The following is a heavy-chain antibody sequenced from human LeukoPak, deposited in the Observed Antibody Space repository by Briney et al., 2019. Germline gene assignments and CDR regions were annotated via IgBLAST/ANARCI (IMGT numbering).Heavy chain of an antibody. CDR2: ISWDGGST. CDR1: GFTFDDYT. CDR3: AKDILLRGNSYGFFDY. D-gene: IGHD5-18*01. J-gene: IGHJ4*02. V-gene: IGHV3-43*01. Sequence: PGGSLRLSCAASGFTFDDYTMHWVRQAPGKGLEWVSLISWDGGSTYYADSVKGRFTISRDNSKNSLYLQMNSLRTEDTALYYCAKDILLRGNSYGFFDYWGQGTLVTVSS.